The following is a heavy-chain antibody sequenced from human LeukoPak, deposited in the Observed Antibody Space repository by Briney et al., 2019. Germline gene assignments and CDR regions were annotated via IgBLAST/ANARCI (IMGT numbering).Heavy chain of an antibody. CDR2: ITTNSGNT. Sequence: ASLNVSSTASRYTFTSYDINSVCHATRQRLEWMGWITTNSGNTGYAQTFQGRVTMTRDTSISTAYMELSSLKSEDTAVYYCARPHCSSTECRAPEWFDLWGEGTRVTVS. V-gene: IGHV1-8*01. J-gene: IGHJ5*02. D-gene: IGHD2-2*01. CDR3: ARPHCSSTECRAPEWFDL. CDR1: RYTFTSYD.